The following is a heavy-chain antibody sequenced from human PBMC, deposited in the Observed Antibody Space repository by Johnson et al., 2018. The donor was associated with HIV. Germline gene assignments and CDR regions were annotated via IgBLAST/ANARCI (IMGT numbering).Heavy chain of an antibody. CDR2: ISYDGSNK. CDR1: GFTLSSYG. CDR3: ARASAFDI. Sequence: HVQLVESGGGVVQPGRSLRLSCAASGFTLSSYGMHWVRQAPGKGLEWVAVISYDGSNKYYADSVKGRFTISRDNSRNTLYLQMGSLRPEDMAVYYCARASAFDIWGQGTMVTVSS. J-gene: IGHJ3*02. V-gene: IGHV3-30*03.